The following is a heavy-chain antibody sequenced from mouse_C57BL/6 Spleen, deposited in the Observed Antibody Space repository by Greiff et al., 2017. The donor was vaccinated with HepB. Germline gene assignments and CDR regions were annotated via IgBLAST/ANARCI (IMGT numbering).Heavy chain of an antibody. CDR2: IYPGDGDT. CDR3: ASTDYGSSGNFAY. J-gene: IGHJ3*01. V-gene: IGHV1-80*01. Sequence: QVQLQQSGAELVKPGASVKISCKASGYAFSSYWMNWVKQRPGKGLEWIGQIYPGDGDTNYNGKFKGKATLTADKSSSTAYMQLSSLTSEDSAVYFCASTDYGSSGNFAYWGQGTLVTVSA. CDR1: GYAFSSYW. D-gene: IGHD1-1*01.